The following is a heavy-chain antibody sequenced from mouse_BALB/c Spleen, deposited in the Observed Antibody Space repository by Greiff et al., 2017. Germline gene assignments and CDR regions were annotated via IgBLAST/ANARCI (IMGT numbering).Heavy chain of an antibody. Sequence: QVQLKESGAELVRPGTSVKVSCKASGYAFTNYLIEWVKQRPGQGLEWIGVINPGSGGTNYNEKFKGKATLTADKSSSTAYMQLSSLTSDDSAVYFCARGGMITAAYWGQGTLVTVSA. CDR3: ARGGMITAAY. J-gene: IGHJ3*01. CDR1: GYAFTNYL. D-gene: IGHD2-4*01. CDR2: INPGSGGT. V-gene: IGHV1-54*03.